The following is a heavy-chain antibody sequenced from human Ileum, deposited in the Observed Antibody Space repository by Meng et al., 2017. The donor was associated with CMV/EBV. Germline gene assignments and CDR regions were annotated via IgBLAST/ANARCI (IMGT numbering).Heavy chain of an antibody. J-gene: IGHJ4*02. CDR1: GGSMSSYY. V-gene: IGHV4-59*01. CDR2: ISNSWST. Sequence: VPLHESGPGLVKSSEILSLTCTVSGGSMSSYYWSWIRQSPGKGLEWIGFISNSWSTNYNPSLKSRVTISVDTSKRQFSLTVTSVTAADTAVYYCARDRSIIGTTDYWGQGILVTVSS. D-gene: IGHD1-7*01. CDR3: ARDRSIIGTTDY.